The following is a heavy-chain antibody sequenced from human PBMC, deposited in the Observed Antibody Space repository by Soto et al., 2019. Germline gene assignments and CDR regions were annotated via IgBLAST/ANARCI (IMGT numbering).Heavy chain of an antibody. D-gene: IGHD6-19*01. Sequence: QVQLVQSGAEVKKPGSSVNVSCKASGGTFSSYTISWVRQAPGQGLEWMGRIIPILGIANYAQKFQGRVTITADKSTRTADMEQSSLRPEDTAVYYCARDNVAVAAYESYWGQGTLVTVSS. J-gene: IGHJ4*02. CDR3: ARDNVAVAAYESY. CDR1: GGTFSSYT. V-gene: IGHV1-69*08. CDR2: IIPILGIA.